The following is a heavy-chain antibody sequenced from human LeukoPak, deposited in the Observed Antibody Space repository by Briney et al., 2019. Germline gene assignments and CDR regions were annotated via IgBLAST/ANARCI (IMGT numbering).Heavy chain of an antibody. CDR1: GGSISSYY. CDR2: IYYSGST. D-gene: IGHD4-17*01. CDR3: ARLPTVTFFDY. J-gene: IGHJ4*02. V-gene: IGHV4-59*08. Sequence: SETLSLTCTVSGGSISSYYWSWIRQPPGKGLEWIGYIYYSGSTNYNPSLKSRVTISVDTSKNQFSLKLSSVTAADTAVYYCARLPTVTFFDYWGQGTLVTVSS.